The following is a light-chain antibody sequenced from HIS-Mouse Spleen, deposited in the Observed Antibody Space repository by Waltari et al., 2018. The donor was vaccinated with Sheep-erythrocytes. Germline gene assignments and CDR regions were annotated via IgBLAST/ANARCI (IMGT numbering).Light chain of an antibody. V-gene: IGLV3-1*01. J-gene: IGLJ2*01. CDR3: QAWDSSIVV. CDR1: QLGDKY. CDR2: QDT. Sequence: SSELTQPPSVSVSPGQTASITCSGDQLGDKYACWYQQKPGQSPVLVIYQDTKRPSGIPERFSGSNSGNTATLTISGTQAMDEADYYCQAWDSSIVVFGRGTKLTVL.